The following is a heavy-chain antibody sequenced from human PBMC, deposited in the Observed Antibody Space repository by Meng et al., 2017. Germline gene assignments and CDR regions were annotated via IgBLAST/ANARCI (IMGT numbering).Heavy chain of an antibody. CDR2: IYHSGST. Sequence: QVHLQESRPELVKPSGTLSLTCAVSGGSISSSNWWSWVRQPPGKGLEWIGEIYHSGSTNYNPSLKSRVTISVDKSKNQFSLKLSSVTAADTAVYYCARDLIPAYYYDSSGYGYWGQGTLVTASS. J-gene: IGHJ4*02. V-gene: IGHV4-4*02. D-gene: IGHD3-22*01. CDR3: ARDLIPAYYYDSSGYGY. CDR1: GGSISSSNW.